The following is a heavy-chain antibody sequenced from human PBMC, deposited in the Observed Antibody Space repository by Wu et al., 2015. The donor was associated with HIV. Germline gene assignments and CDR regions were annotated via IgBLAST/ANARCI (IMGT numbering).Heavy chain of an antibody. V-gene: IGHV1-69*05. J-gene: IGHJ6*02. Sequence: QAQLVQFGAEVKKPGSSVKVTCKASGAGFTSYAVSWVRQAPGQGLEWMGGINPLFGTTQRTQRFQDRLTFSTDESKTTVYMELSSLRSEDTAVYYCARNTDSVATSLYSLGVWGPGTTVTVSS. CDR2: INPLFGTT. CDR1: GAGFTSYA. D-gene: IGHD5-12*01. CDR3: ARNTDSVATSLYSLGV.